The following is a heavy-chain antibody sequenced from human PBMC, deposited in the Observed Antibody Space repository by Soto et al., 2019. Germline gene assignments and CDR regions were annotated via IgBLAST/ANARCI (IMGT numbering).Heavy chain of an antibody. J-gene: IGHJ3*02. CDR1: GFTLRSYA. D-gene: IGHD1-26*01. V-gene: IGHV3-48*02. CDR2: ISVGGGSI. CDR3: VRDDKWAFDI. Sequence: EAHLVESGGGLVQPGRSQRLSCAASGFTLRSYAFNWVRQAPGKGLEWISYISVGGGSIFYADSVKGRFTISRDDAQNSLYLQMNTLRDEDTAIYFCVRDDKWAFDIWGQGTTVIVSP.